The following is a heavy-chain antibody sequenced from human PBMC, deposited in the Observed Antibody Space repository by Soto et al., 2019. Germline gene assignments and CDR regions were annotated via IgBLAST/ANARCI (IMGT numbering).Heavy chain of an antibody. D-gene: IGHD7-27*01. CDR2: IWYDGSNT. Sequence: EGSLRLSCAASGFIFSSFAMHWVRQAPGKGLEWVAHIWYDGSNTYYADSVKGRFTISRDNSRNTLYLQMNSLRAEDTAVYHCVRDLLGSGGHFDYWGQGTPVTVSS. V-gene: IGHV3-33*01. J-gene: IGHJ4*02. CDR1: GFIFSSFA. CDR3: VRDLLGSGGHFDY.